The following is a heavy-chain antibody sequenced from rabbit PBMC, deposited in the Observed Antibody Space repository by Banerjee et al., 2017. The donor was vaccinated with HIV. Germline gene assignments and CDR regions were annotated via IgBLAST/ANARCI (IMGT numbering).Heavy chain of an antibody. CDR1: GFSFSSCYY. CDR3: ARAGDYDYTYGYAGYPM. V-gene: IGHV1S40*01. CDR2: IYAGSSGST. J-gene: IGHJ6*01. Sequence: QSLEESGGDLVKPGASLTLTCTASGFSFSSCYYTCWVRQAPGKGLEWIACIYAGSSGSTYYASWAKGRFTISKTSSTTATLQMTSLTAADTATYFCARAGDYDYTYGYAGYPMWGQGTLVTVS. D-gene: IGHD6-1*01.